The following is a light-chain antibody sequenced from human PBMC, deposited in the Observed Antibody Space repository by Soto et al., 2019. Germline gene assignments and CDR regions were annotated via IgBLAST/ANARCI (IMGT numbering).Light chain of an antibody. CDR2: DNN. CDR1: SSDIGNNY. J-gene: IGLJ2*01. Sequence: QSVLPQPPSVSAAPGQQVTISCCGSSSDIGNNYVSWYQQLPGTAPKLLIYDNNKRPSGIPDRFAGSKTGPSATLGITGHQTGDEADYYCGTCDSSLSAVVFGGGTKLTVL. CDR3: GTCDSSLSAVV. V-gene: IGLV1-51*01.